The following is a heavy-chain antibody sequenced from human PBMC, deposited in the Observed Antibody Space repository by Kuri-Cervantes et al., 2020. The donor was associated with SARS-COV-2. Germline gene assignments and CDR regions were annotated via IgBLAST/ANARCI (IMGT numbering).Heavy chain of an antibody. Sequence: SETLSLTCTVSGGSISSYYWSWIRQPPGKGLEWIGYIYYSGSTNYNPSLKSRVTMSVDTSKNQFSLKLSSVTAADTAVYYCAREGRYYDILTGYYSNWYFDLWGRGTLVTVSS. J-gene: IGHJ2*01. CDR2: IYYSGST. CDR1: GGSISSYY. CDR3: AREGRYYDILTGYYSNWYFDL. V-gene: IGHV4-59*01. D-gene: IGHD3-9*01.